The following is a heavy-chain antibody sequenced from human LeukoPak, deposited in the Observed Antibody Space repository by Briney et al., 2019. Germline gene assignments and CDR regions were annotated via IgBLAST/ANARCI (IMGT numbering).Heavy chain of an antibody. J-gene: IGHJ4*02. CDR2: IYHSGST. CDR1: AYYISSAYF. CDR3: ARLVPQQWRIEY. D-gene: IGHD6-19*01. Sequence: SDTLSLTCSVTAYYISSAYFFFWIRLPPVHVLHWIGSIYHSGSTYYNPSLKSRVTISVDTSKNQFSLKLSSLTAADTAVYYCARLVPQQWRIEYWGQGTLVTVSS. V-gene: IGHV4-38-2*02.